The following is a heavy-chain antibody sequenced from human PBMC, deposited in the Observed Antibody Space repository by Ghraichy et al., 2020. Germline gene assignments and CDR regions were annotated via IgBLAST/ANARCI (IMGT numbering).Heavy chain of an antibody. Sequence: SVKVSCKASGGTFSSYAISWVRQAPGQGLEWMGGIIPIFGTANYAQKFQGRVTITADESTSTAYMELSSLRSEDTAVYYCARVSSSGYSYGYPYYYYGMDVWGQGTTVTVSS. CDR3: ARVSSSGYSYGYPYYYYGMDV. D-gene: IGHD5-18*01. V-gene: IGHV1-69*13. CDR2: IIPIFGTA. CDR1: GGTFSSYA. J-gene: IGHJ6*02.